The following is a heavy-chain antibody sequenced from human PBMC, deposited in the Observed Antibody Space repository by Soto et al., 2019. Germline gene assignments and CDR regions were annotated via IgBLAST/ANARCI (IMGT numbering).Heavy chain of an antibody. CDR1: GFTFGDYA. CDR3: TRVVFASYYDSSGFPDY. V-gene: IGHV3-49*04. J-gene: IGHJ4*02. CDR2: IRSKAYGGAT. Sequence: QPGGSLRLSCTASGFTFGDYAMSWVRQAPGKGLEWVGFIRSKAYGGATEYAASVKGRFTISRDDSKSIAYLQMNSLKTEDTAVYYCTRVVFASYYDSSGFPDYWGQGTLVTVSS. D-gene: IGHD3-22*01.